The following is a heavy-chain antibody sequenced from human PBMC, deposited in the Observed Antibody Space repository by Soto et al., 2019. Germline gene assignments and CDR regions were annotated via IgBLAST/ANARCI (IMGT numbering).Heavy chain of an antibody. V-gene: IGHV1-69*02. Sequence: QVQLVQSGAAVKKPGSSVSVSCKASGGSSSSYTIHWVRQAPGHGLEWMGRIIPILNIAHSAQTFQDRVTITADKTTTTVFIEPNSLTSAYTALYFCAWGHNKLAPDLVMWAQGTLVTVSP. CDR1: GGSSSSYT. CDR2: IIPILNIA. D-gene: IGHD3-16*01. J-gene: IGHJ4*02. CDR3: AWGHNKLAPDLVM.